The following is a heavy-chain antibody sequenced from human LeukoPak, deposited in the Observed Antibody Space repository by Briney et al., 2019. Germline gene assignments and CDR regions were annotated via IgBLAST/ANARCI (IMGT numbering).Heavy chain of an antibody. CDR2: ISSSGMSI. CDR3: ARDYDSSGYLGAFDI. D-gene: IGHD3-22*01. V-gene: IGHV3-48*03. J-gene: IGHJ3*02. CDR1: GFIFNNYE. Sequence: GGSLRLSCVASGFIFNNYEMNWVRQAPGKGLEWVAFISSSGMSIYYADSVKGRFTISRDNAKNSLYLQMNSLRAEDTAVYYCARDYDSSGYLGAFDIWGQGTMVTVSS.